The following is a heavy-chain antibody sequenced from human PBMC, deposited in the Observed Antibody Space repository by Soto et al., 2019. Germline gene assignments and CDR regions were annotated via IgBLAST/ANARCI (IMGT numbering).Heavy chain of an antibody. D-gene: IGHD2-21*01. CDR2: IYYGGTT. Sequence: PSETLSLTCTVPGGSISSYYWSWIRQPPGKGLEWVGYIYYGGTTSYNPSLKSRVTISLETSKSQFSLRLASVTAAATAVYYCARLGAYYKSLDPWGPGILVTVSS. CDR1: GGSISSYY. CDR3: ARLGAYYKSLDP. V-gene: IGHV4-59*08. J-gene: IGHJ5*02.